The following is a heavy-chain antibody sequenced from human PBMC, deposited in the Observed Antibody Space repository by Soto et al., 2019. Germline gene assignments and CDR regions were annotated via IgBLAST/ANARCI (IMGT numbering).Heavy chain of an antibody. CDR1: GDSVSSNSAA. Sequence: SQTLSLTCAISGDSVSSNSAAWNWIRPSPSRGLEWLGRTYYRSKWYNDYAVSVKSRITINPDTSKNQFSLQLNSVTPEDTAVYYCAKDHYCTNGVCYTVFGYWGQGTLVTVSS. CDR3: AKDHYCTNGVCYTVFGY. J-gene: IGHJ4*02. CDR2: TYYRSKWYN. D-gene: IGHD2-8*01. V-gene: IGHV6-1*01.